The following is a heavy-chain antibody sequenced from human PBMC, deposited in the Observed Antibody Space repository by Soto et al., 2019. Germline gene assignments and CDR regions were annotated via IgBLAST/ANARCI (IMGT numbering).Heavy chain of an antibody. CDR3: TRGGDAYKNGH. D-gene: IGHD2-21*01. V-gene: IGHV4-61*01. CDR1: GGSVSIGTYY. CDR2: IHYSGST. J-gene: IGHJ4*02. Sequence: QVQLQESGPGLVKPSETLSLTCTVPGGSVSIGTYYWSWIRQPPGKGLEWIGFIHYSGSTNYNPSHKRRVTMSVDTSKNQFSLKLTSVNAADTAVYYCTRGGDAYKNGHWGQGTLVTVSS.